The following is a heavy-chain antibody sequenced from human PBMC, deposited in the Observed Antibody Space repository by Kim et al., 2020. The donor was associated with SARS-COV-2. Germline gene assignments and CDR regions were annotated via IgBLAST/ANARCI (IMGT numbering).Heavy chain of an antibody. CDR2: ISGSSSKR. CDR1: GYTFNSYG. Sequence: ASVKVSCKASGYTFNSYGISWVRQAPGQGLQWVGWISGSSSKRNYAQKFQDRVTMTTDPSTSTAYMELRSLTSDDTAVYYCARIMDGSGRGGDSWGQGTRVTVSS. J-gene: IGHJ4*02. V-gene: IGHV1-18*04. CDR3: ARIMDGSGRGGDS. D-gene: IGHD3-22*01.